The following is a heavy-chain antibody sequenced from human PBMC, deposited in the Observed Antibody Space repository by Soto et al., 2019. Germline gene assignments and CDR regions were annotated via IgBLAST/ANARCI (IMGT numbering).Heavy chain of an antibody. J-gene: IGHJ4*02. CDR1: GYTFTSYA. CDR3: ARDERLVGEIAY. Sequence: ASVKVSCKASGYTFTSYAMHWVRQAPGQRLEWMGWINAGNGNTKYSQKFQGRVTITRDTSASTAYMELSSLRSEDTAVYYCARDERLVGEIAYWGQGTLVTVSS. CDR2: INAGNGNT. D-gene: IGHD6-6*01. V-gene: IGHV1-3*01.